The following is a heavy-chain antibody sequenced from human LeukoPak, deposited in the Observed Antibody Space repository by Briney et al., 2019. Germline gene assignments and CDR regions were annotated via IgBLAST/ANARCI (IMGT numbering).Heavy chain of an antibody. Sequence: GGSLRLSCAASGFTFSNSAMSWVRQAPGKGLEWFSAISGSGGSTYYADSVKGRFTISRDNSKNTLYLQMNSLRAEDTAVYYCAKEYCSGGGCYCSRWGQGTLVTVSS. D-gene: IGHD2-15*01. V-gene: IGHV3-23*01. J-gene: IGHJ4*02. CDR3: AKEYCSGGGCYCSR. CDR1: GFTFSNSA. CDR2: ISGSGGST.